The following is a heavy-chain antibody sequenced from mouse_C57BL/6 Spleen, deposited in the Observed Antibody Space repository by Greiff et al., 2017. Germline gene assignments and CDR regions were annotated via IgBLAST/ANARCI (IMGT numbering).Heavy chain of an antibody. J-gene: IGHJ3*01. Sequence: QVQLQQSGPELVKPGASVKISCKASGYAFSSSWMHWVKQRPGKGLEWIGRIYPGDGDTNYNGKFKGKATLTADKSSSTAYMQLSSLTSEDSAVYFCARGGYDFPFADWGQGTLVTVSA. CDR1: GYAFSSSW. CDR3: ARGGYDFPFAD. CDR2: IYPGDGDT. V-gene: IGHV1-82*01. D-gene: IGHD2-4*01.